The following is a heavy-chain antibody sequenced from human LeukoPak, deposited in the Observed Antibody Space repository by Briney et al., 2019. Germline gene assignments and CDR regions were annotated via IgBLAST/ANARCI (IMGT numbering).Heavy chain of an antibody. CDR2: MNPNSGNT. V-gene: IGHV1-8*01. J-gene: IGHJ4*02. CDR3: ASTLGIADRVNYDILTGYRR. Sequence: ASVKVSCKASGYTFTSYDINWVRRATGQGLEWMGWMNPNSGNTGYAQKFQGRVTMTRNTSISTAYMELSSLRSEDTAVYYCASTLGIADRVNYDILTGYRRWGQGTLVTVSS. CDR1: GYTFTSYD. D-gene: IGHD3-9*01.